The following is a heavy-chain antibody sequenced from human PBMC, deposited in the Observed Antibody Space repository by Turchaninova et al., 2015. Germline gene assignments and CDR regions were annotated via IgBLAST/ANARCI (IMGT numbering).Heavy chain of an antibody. CDR1: GFTFSNYV. CDR2: ISNDGNNK. Sequence: QVQLVESGGGVVQPGRALRLSSEASGFTFSNYVMHWVRQAPGKGLEWVAVISNDGNNKYYADSVKDRFTISRDNSKDTLYLQMNSLRVEDTAVYYCARVTIEWLLLGAFDIWGQGTMVTVSS. D-gene: IGHD3-22*01. CDR3: ARVTIEWLLLGAFDI. J-gene: IGHJ3*02. V-gene: IGHV3-30*04.